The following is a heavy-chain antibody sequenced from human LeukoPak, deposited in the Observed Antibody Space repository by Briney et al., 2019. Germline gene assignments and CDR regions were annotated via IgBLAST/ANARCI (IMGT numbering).Heavy chain of an antibody. V-gene: IGHV4-34*01. CDR2: INHSGST. CDR3: ARGRGYSYGENFGY. Sequence: PSENLSLTCAVYGGSFSGYYWSWIRQPPGKGLEWIGEINHSGSTNYNPSLKSRVTISVDTSKNQFSLKLSSVTAADTAVYYCARGRGYSYGENFGYWGQGTLVTVSS. CDR1: GGSFSGYY. D-gene: IGHD5-18*01. J-gene: IGHJ4*02.